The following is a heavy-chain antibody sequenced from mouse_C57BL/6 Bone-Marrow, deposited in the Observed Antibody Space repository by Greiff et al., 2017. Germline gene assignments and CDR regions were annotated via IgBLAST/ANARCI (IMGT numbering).Heavy chain of an antibody. Sequence: EVQLVESGAELVRPGASVKLSCTASGFNIKDDYMHWVKQWPEKGLEWIGWIDTENGDTEYASKFQGKATITADTSSNTASLRISSLTSEDTSVYYCATGVSPCAYWGQGTLVTVSA. CDR3: ATGVSPCAY. J-gene: IGHJ3*01. D-gene: IGHD6-2*01. CDR1: GFNIKDDY. CDR2: IDTENGDT. V-gene: IGHV14-4*01.